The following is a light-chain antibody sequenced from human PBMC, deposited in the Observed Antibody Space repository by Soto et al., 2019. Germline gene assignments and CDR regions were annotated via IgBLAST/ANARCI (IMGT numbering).Light chain of an antibody. J-gene: IGLJ3*02. CDR2: EVS. CDR1: SSDVGRYNY. Sequence: QSVLTQPASVSGSPGQSITVSCTGTSSDVGRYNYVSWYLQHPGKVPKLVIYEVSNRPSGVSNRFSGSKSANTASLTISGLQAEDEGDYYCSSYTNNTTGVFGGGTKLTVL. CDR3: SSYTNNTTGV. V-gene: IGLV2-14*01.